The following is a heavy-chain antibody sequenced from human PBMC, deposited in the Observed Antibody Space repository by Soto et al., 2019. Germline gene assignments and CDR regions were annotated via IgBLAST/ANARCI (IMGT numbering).Heavy chain of an antibody. CDR2: INHSGST. CDR3: ARGPPTYYDFWSGYSTRGYFDY. Sequence: SETLSLTCAVYGGSFSGYYWSWIRQPPGKGLEWIGEINHSGSTNYNPSLKSRVTLSVDTSKNQFSLKLSSVTAADTAVYYCARGPPTYYDFWSGYSTRGYFDYWGQGTLVTVSS. J-gene: IGHJ4*02. D-gene: IGHD3-3*01. V-gene: IGHV4-34*01. CDR1: GGSFSGYY.